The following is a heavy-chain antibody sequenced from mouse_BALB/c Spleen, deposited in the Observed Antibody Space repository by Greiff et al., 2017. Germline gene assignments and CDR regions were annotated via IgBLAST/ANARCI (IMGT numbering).Heavy chain of an antibody. CDR2: IDPENGDT. CDR1: GFNIKDYY. CDR3: NAGDYGPMDY. D-gene: IGHD1-1*01. Sequence: EVQLQQSGAELVRSGASVKLSCTASGFNIKDYYMHWVKQRPEQGLEWIGWIDPENGDTEYAPKFQGKATMTADTSSNTAYLQLSSLTSEDTAVYYCNAGDYGPMDYWGQGTSVTVSS. V-gene: IGHV14-4*02. J-gene: IGHJ4*01.